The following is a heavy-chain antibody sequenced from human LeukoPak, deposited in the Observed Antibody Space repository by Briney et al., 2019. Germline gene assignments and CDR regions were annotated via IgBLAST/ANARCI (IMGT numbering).Heavy chain of an antibody. J-gene: IGHJ4*02. CDR3: ARARVNGKFDY. D-gene: IGHD1-14*01. CDR1: GGSFSDYF. V-gene: IGHV4-34*01. Sequence: PSETLSLTCAVYGGSFSDYFWSWIRQSPGTGLEWVGEINHSGSTNYNPSLKSRVTISVDTSKNQFSLKLTSVTAADTAVYYCARARVNGKFDYWGQGILVTVSS. CDR2: INHSGST.